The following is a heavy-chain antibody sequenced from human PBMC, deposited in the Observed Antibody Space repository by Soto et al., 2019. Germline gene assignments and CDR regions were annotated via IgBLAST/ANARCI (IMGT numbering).Heavy chain of an antibody. CDR3: ALSIAARPTDY. CDR1: GGTFSSYA. CDR2: IIPIFGTA. Sequence: SVKVSCKASGGTFSSYAISWVRQAPGQGLEWMGGIIPIFGTANYAQKFQGRVTITADKSTSTAYMELSSLRSEDTAVYYCALSIAARPTDYWGQGTLVTVSS. V-gene: IGHV1-69*06. D-gene: IGHD6-6*01. J-gene: IGHJ4*02.